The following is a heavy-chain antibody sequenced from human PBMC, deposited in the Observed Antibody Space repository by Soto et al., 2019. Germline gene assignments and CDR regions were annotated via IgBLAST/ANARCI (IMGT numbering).Heavy chain of an antibody. CDR1: GSTFSSYS. J-gene: IGHJ4*02. CDR3: AREGTGHSYGYHY. D-gene: IGHD5-18*01. V-gene: IGHV3-21*01. CDR2: ISSSSSYI. Sequence: GGSLRLSCAASGSTFSSYSMNWVRQAPGKGLEWVSSISSSSSYIYYADSVKGRFTISRDNAKNSLYLQMNSLRAEDTAVYYCAREGTGHSYGYHYWGQGTLVTVSS.